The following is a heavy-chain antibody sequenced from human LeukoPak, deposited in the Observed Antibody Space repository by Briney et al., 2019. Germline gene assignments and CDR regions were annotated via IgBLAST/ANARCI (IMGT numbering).Heavy chain of an antibody. CDR1: GGTFSSYA. CDR2: IIPVFDTP. J-gene: IGHJ4*02. Sequence: ASVKVSCKASGGTFSSYAFSWVRQAPGQGLEWMGGIIPVFDTPNYAQKFQGRVTITADESTSTAYMELSSLGSEDTAVYYCLHGSGSYSRPVWGQGTLVTVSS. D-gene: IGHD3-10*01. CDR3: LHGSGSYSRPV. V-gene: IGHV1-69*01.